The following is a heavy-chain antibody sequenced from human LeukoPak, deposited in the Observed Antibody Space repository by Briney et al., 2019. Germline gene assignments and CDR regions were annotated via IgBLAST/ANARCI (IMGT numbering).Heavy chain of an antibody. V-gene: IGHV3-74*01. J-gene: IGHJ4*02. CDR1: GFTFSSYW. CDR3: VKDEGPSGIYYFDN. D-gene: IGHD3-3*01. CDR2: INSDGSST. Sequence: PGGSLRLSCAASGFTFSSYWMHWVRQVPGKGLVWVSRINSDGSSTSYADSVKGRFTISRDNSKNTVFLQMTSLTTEDTAVYYCVKDEGPSGIYYFDNWGQGTQVTVSS.